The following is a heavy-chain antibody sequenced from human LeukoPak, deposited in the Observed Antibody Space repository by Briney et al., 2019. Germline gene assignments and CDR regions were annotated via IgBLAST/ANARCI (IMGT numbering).Heavy chain of an antibody. J-gene: IGHJ6*03. V-gene: IGHV1-46*01. D-gene: IGHD1-1*01. CDR2: INPSGGST. Sequence: GASVKVSCKASGYTFTSYYMHWVRQAPGQGLEWMGIINPSGGSTTYAQKFQGRVTMTRDTSTSTVYMELNSLRSEDTAVYYCARDGWGTGTTRNYYYYYMDVWGKGTTVTISS. CDR1: GYTFTSYY. CDR3: ARDGWGTGTTRNYYYYYMDV.